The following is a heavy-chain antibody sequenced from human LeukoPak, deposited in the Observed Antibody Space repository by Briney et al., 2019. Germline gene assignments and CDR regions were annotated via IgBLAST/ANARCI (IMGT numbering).Heavy chain of an antibody. CDR3: ARYSQHNYCGSTSCLIDC. CDR2: IYPGDSDT. D-gene: IGHD2-2*01. CDR1: GYSFTSYW. J-gene: IGHJ4*02. Sequence: KLGESLKISCKGSGYSFTSYWIGWVRQMPGKGLEWMGIIYPGDSDTRYSPSFQGQVTISADKSISAAYLQWSSLKASDTAMYYCARYSQHNYCGSTSCLIDCWGQGTLVTVSS. V-gene: IGHV5-51*01.